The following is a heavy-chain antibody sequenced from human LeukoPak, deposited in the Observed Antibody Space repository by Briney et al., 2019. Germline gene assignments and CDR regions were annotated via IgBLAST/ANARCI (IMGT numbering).Heavy chain of an antibody. CDR3: ARVWIHDAYYYMDV. J-gene: IGHJ6*03. D-gene: IGHD5-18*01. CDR1: GYTFTGYY. V-gene: IGHV1-2*02. CDR2: INPNSGGT. Sequence: ASVKVSCKASGYTFTGYYMHWVRQAPGQGLERMGWINPNSGGTNYAQKFQGRVTMTRDTSISTAYMELSRLRSDDTAVYYCARVWIHDAYYYMDVWGKGTTVTISS.